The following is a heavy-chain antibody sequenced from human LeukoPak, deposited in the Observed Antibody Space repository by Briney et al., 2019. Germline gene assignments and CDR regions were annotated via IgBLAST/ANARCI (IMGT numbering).Heavy chain of an antibody. J-gene: IGHJ3*02. CDR1: GYTFTSYD. Sequence: GASVKVSCKASGYTFTSYDINWVRQATGQGLEWMGWMNPNSGNTGYAQKFQGRVTMTRNTSISTAYMELSSLRSEDTAVYYCARRPPKTRGAFDIWGQGTMVTVSS. CDR3: ARRPPKTRGAFDI. CDR2: MNPNSGNT. D-gene: IGHD1-1*01. V-gene: IGHV1-8*01.